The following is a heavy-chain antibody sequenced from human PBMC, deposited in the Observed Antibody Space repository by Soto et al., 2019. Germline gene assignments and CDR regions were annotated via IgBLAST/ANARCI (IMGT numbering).Heavy chain of an antibody. J-gene: IGHJ4*02. Sequence: GEFLKISCAASGVTFSNAWMSWVRQAPGKGLEWVGRIKSKTDGGTTDYAAPVKGRFTISRDDSKNTLYLQMNSLKTEDTAVYYCTTRYCSGGSCRKWYYFDYWGQGTLVTSPQ. V-gene: IGHV3-15*01. CDR1: GVTFSNAW. CDR3: TTRYCSGGSCRKWYYFDY. CDR2: IKSKTDGGTT. D-gene: IGHD2-15*01.